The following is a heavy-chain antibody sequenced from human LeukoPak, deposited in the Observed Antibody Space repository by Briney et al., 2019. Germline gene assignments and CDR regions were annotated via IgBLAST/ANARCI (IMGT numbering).Heavy chain of an antibody. CDR2: IYSGGST. V-gene: IGHV3-66*02. Sequence: GGSLRLSCAASGFTVSSNYMSWVRQAPGKGLEWVSVIYSGGSTNYADSVKGRFTISRDNSKNTLYLQMNRLRAEDTAVYYCARAVDMDVWGKGTTVTVSS. J-gene: IGHJ6*03. CDR3: ARAVDMDV. CDR1: GFTVSSNY.